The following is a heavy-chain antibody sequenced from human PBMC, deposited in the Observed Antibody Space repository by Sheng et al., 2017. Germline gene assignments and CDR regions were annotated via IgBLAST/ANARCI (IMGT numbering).Heavy chain of an antibody. CDR3: VRDWAFXGYD. CDR2: INSDGTTT. J-gene: IGHJ4*02. CDR1: GLSFSSSW. Sequence: EVQLVESGGGLVQPGGSLRLSCAASGLSFSSSWMHWVRQAPGKGLVWVSHINSDGTTTTYLDSVKGRFTISRDNAKNTVYLEMTSLRADDTAVYYCVRDWAFXGYDWGQGTLVSV. D-gene: IGHD5-12*01. V-gene: IGHV3-74*03.